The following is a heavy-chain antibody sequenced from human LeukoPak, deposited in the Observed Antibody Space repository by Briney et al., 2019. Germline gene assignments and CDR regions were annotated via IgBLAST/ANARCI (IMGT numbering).Heavy chain of an antibody. CDR1: GFTFDDYA. V-gene: IGHV3-9*01. J-gene: IGHJ3*02. Sequence: GGSLRLSCAASGFTFDDYAMHWVRQAPGKGLEWVSGISWNSGSIGYADSVKGRFTISRDNAKNSLYLQMNSLRAEDTALYYCARSGSGGAFDIWGQGTMVTVSS. D-gene: IGHD3-10*01. CDR3: ARSGSGGAFDI. CDR2: ISWNSGSI.